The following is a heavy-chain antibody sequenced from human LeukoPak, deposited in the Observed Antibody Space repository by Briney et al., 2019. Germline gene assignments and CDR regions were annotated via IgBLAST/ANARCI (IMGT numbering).Heavy chain of an antibody. J-gene: IGHJ4*02. V-gene: IGHV4-38-2*02. CDR2: IYYSGST. Sequence: SETLSLTCTVSGYSISSGYYWGWIRQPPGKGLEWIGSIYYSGSTYYNPSLKSRVTISVDTSKNQFSLNLSSMTATDTAMYYCATHRVRDGFYLSGGRGFWGQGILVTVSS. CDR1: GYSISSGYY. CDR3: ATHRVRDGFYLSGGRGF. D-gene: IGHD3-3*01.